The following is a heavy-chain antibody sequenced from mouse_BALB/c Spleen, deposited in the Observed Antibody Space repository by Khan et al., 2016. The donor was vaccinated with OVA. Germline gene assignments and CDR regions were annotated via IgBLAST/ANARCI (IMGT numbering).Heavy chain of an antibody. CDR1: GYSFTGYF. CDR2: INPHIGET. J-gene: IGHJ2*01. Sequence: VQLKQSGPELVKPGASVKISCKASGYSFTGYFMHWVMQSHGKSLEWIGRINPHIGETFYNQKFKGKATLTVDESSSTAHMELRSLASEDSAVYFYARIYGSDFDYWGQGTTLTVSS. D-gene: IGHD1-1*01. V-gene: IGHV1-20*02. CDR3: ARIYGSDFDY.